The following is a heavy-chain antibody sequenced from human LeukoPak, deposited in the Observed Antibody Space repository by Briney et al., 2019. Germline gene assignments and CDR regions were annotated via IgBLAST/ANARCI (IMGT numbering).Heavy chain of an antibody. CDR1: GGSISSYY. CDR2: IYYSGST. CDR3: ARLLLWFGESWYFDL. J-gene: IGHJ2*01. D-gene: IGHD3-10*01. Sequence: SETLSLTCTVSGGSISSYYWSWIRQPPGKGLEWIGYIYYSGSTKYNPSLKSRVTISVDTSKNQFSLKLSSVTAADTAVYYCARLLLWFGESWYFDLWGRGTLVTVSS. V-gene: IGHV4-59*08.